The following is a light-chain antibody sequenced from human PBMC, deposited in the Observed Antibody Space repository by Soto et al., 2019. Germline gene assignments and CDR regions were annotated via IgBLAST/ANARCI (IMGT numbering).Light chain of an antibody. CDR1: HTISNY. Sequence: DIRMTQSPSSLSASVGDNVTITCRASHTISNYLNWYQQRPGKAPNLLSYAASSLHTGVPSRFSGSASGTDLTLTIISLQPEDFATYYGQQGYRSPGTFGQGNKVAIK. CDR3: QQGYRSPGT. J-gene: IGKJ1*01. CDR2: AAS. V-gene: IGKV1-39*01.